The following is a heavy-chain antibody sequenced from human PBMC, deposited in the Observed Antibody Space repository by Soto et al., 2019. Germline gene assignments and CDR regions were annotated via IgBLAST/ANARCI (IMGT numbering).Heavy chain of an antibody. CDR2: ISSSSSYT. V-gene: IGHV3-11*06. CDR1: GFTFSDYY. CDR3: ARQDTATVGYFDY. J-gene: IGHJ4*02. D-gene: IGHD4-17*01. Sequence: GGSLRLSCAASGFTFSDYYMTWIRQAPGKGLEWVSYISSSSSYTKFADSVKGRFTISRDNAKNSLYLQMNSLRAEDTAIYYCARQDTATVGYFDYWGQGPLVTVSS.